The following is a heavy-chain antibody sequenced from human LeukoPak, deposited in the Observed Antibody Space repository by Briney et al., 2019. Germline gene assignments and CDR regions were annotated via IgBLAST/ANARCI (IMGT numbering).Heavy chain of an antibody. D-gene: IGHD2-21*02. CDR3: AKWGPHCVGDYCPALDS. J-gene: IGHJ4*02. Sequence: GGSLRLSCVASRFTFSNYLMSWVRQAPGKGLEWVANINQDGSKKPYADSMKGRFTISRDNAKESLYLQLNSLRADDTAVYYCAKWGPHCVGDYCPALDSWGQGTLVTVSS. CDR2: INQDGSKK. CDR1: RFTFSNYL. V-gene: IGHV3-7*01.